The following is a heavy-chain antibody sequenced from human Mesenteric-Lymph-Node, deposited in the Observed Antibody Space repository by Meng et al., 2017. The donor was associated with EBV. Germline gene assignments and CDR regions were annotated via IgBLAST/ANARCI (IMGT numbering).Heavy chain of an antibody. CDR2: IYYTGSA. V-gene: IGHV4-30-4*01. D-gene: IGHD4-17*01. J-gene: IGHJ4*02. CDR3: ARVMDADSDFDY. CDR1: GGSISRGGYC. Sequence: QVQLQESRLGLVQPSQTLSRTCAFSGGSISRGGYCWSWLRQSAGKGLQWIGYIYYTGSAHYNPPLKSRVTISVDTSKNQFSLNLSSVTPADTAVYYCARVMDADSDFDYWGQGTLVTVSS.